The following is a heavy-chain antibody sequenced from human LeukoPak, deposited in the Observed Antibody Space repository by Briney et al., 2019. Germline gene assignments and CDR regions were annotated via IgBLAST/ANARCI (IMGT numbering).Heavy chain of an antibody. CDR1: GLTFSRYA. CDR2: ISGSGRST. Sequence: GGSLRLSCAASGLTFSRYAMTWVRQAPGKGLEWVSSISGSGRSTYYADSVKGRFTISRDNSKNTLYLQMNSLRAEDTAVYYCARDGLLPREGVNWFDPWGQGTLVTVSS. J-gene: IGHJ5*02. V-gene: IGHV3-23*01. D-gene: IGHD2-21*01. CDR3: ARDGLLPREGVNWFDP.